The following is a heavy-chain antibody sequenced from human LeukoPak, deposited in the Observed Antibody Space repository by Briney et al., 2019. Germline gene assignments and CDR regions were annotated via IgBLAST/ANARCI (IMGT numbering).Heavy chain of an antibody. D-gene: IGHD2-21*02. CDR3: ARESGDCALDY. Sequence: TSETLSLTCTVPGGSVSSGSYYWSWIRQPPGKGLEWIGYIYYSGSTNYNPSLKSRVTISVDTSKNQFSLKLSSVTAADTAVYYCARESGDCALDYWGQRTLVTVSS. J-gene: IGHJ4*02. CDR1: GGSVSSGSYY. CDR2: IYYSGST. V-gene: IGHV4-61*01.